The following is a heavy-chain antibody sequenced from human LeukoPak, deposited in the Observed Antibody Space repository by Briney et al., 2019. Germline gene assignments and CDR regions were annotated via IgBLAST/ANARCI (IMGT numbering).Heavy chain of an antibody. CDR3: ASLGGLSELAAFDI. J-gene: IGHJ3*02. CDR2: ISSSSYI. D-gene: IGHD3-10*01. V-gene: IGHV3-21*01. CDR1: GFTFSSYS. Sequence: GGSLRLSCAASGFTFSSYSMNWVRQAPGKGLEWVSSISSSSYIYYADSVKGRFTISRDNAKNSLYLQMNSLRAEDTAVYYCASLGGLSELAAFDIWGQGTMVTVSS.